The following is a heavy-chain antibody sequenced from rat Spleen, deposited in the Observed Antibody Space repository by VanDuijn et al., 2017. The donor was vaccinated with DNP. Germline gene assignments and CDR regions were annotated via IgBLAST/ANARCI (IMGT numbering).Heavy chain of an antibody. CDR3: ATQRSPFDY. CDR1: GYSITSDY. V-gene: IGHV3-1*01. CDR2: ISYSGST. Sequence: EVQLQESGPGLVKPSQSLSLTCSVTGYSITSDYWGWIRKFPGNKMEWMGYISYSGSTGYNPSLKSRISITRDTSKNQFFLQLNSVTTEDTATYYCATQRSPFDYWGQGVMVTVSS. J-gene: IGHJ2*01.